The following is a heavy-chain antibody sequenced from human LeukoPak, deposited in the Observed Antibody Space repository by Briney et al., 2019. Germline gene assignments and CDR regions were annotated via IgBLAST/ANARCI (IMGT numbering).Heavy chain of an antibody. Sequence: ASVKVSCKASGYTFTSYYMHWVRQAPGQGLEWMGLTNPTGGSTGYAQKFQGRVTMTRDMSTSTDYMELSSLRSEDTAIYYCARDNSVGDNAWWFDPWGQGTLVTVSS. V-gene: IGHV1-46*01. J-gene: IGHJ5*02. CDR2: TNPTGGST. CDR3: ARDNSVGDNAWWFDP. CDR1: GYTFTSYY. D-gene: IGHD1-26*01.